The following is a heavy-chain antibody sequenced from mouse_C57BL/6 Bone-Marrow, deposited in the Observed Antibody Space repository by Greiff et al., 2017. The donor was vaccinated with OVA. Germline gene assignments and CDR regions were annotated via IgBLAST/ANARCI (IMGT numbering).Heavy chain of an antibody. Sequence: EVQLVESGPGLAKPSQTLSLTCSVTGYSITSDYWNWIRKFPGNKLEYMGYISYSGSTYYNPSLKSRISITRDTSKNQYYLQLNSVTTEDTATYYCARSSGYGSSYYWYFDVWGTGTTVTVSS. J-gene: IGHJ1*03. D-gene: IGHD1-1*01. CDR2: ISYSGST. V-gene: IGHV3-8*01. CDR3: ARSSGYGSSYYWYFDV. CDR1: GYSITSDY.